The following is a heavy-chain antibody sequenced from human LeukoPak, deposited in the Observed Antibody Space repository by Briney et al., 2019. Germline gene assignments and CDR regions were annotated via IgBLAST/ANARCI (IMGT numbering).Heavy chain of an antibody. CDR3: TRHSSPRDYFDY. D-gene: IGHD2-2*01. J-gene: IGHJ4*02. CDR1: GGSISSSSYY. CDR2: IYYSGST. Sequence: KTSETLSLTCTVCGGSISSSSYYWGWIRQPPGKGLEWIGSIYYSGSTYYNPSLKSRVTISVDTSKNQFSLKLSSVTAADTAVYYCTRHSSPRDYFDYWGQGTLVTVSS. V-gene: IGHV4-39*01.